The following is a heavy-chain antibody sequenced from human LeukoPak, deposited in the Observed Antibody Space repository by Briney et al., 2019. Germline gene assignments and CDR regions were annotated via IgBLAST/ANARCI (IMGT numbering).Heavy chain of an antibody. J-gene: IGHJ4*02. V-gene: IGHV3-30-3*01. CDR3: ARDGDRSYDFWSGYIGDGFFDY. Sequence: GGSLRLSCAASGFTFSIYAMTWVRQAPGKGLEWVAVISYDGSNKYYADSVKGRFTISRDNSKNTLYLQMNSLRAEDTAVYYCARDGDRSYDFWSGYIGDGFFDYWGQGTLVTVSS. CDR1: GFTFSIYA. D-gene: IGHD3-3*01. CDR2: ISYDGSNK.